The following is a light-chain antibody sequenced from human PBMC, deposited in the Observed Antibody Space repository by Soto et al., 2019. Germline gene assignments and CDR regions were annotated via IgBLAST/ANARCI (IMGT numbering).Light chain of an antibody. J-gene: IGKJ1*01. CDR2: GAS. Sequence: EIVMTQSPATLSVSPGERATLSCRASQSVGSNLAWYQQKPGQAPRLLIYGASTRATGIPARFSGSGSGTEFTLTISSLQSEHFAVYYCQQYNNWPPTFGQGTKVEIK. CDR1: QSVGSN. CDR3: QQYNNWPPT. V-gene: IGKV3-15*01.